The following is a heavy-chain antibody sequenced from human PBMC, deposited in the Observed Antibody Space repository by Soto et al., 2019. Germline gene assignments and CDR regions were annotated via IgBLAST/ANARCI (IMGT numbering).Heavy chain of an antibody. CDR1: GGSISSYY. D-gene: IGHD3-10*01. CDR3: SRDPRVRGVTYGMDV. Sequence: SETLSLTCAVSGGSISSYYWSWIRQPPGKGLEWIGYIYYSGSTNYNPSLKSRVTISVDTSKNQFSLKLSSVTAADTAVYYCSRDPRVRGVTYGMDVWGQGATVTVSS. V-gene: IGHV4-59*01. J-gene: IGHJ6*02. CDR2: IYYSGST.